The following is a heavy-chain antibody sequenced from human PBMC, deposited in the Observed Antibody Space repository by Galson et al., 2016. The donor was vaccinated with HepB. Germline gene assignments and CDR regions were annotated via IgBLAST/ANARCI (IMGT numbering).Heavy chain of an antibody. D-gene: IGHD1-7*01. V-gene: IGHV3-30*18. Sequence: SLRLSCAASGFIFSSYDMYWVRQAPGKGLEWVAVISFDGSNTYYADSVKGRFTISSDNSNTPLYLQMNSLRAEDTAVYYCAKDHHWNYVHSYYGMDLWGQGTTVTVSS. CDR1: GFIFSSYD. J-gene: IGHJ6*02. CDR2: ISFDGSNT. CDR3: AKDHHWNYVHSYYGMDL.